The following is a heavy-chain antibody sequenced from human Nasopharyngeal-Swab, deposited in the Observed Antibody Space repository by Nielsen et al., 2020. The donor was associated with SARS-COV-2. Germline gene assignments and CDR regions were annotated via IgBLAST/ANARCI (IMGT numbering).Heavy chain of an antibody. V-gene: IGHV1-2*02. D-gene: IGHD6-13*01. CDR2: INPNSGGT. J-gene: IGHJ4*02. CDR3: ARSRKAAAGVFDY. CDR1: GYTFTGYY. Sequence: ASVKVSCKAFGYTFTGYYMHWVRQAPGQGLEWMGWINPNSGGTNYAQKFQGRVTMTRDTSISTAYMELSRLGSDDTAVYYCARSRKAAAGVFDYWGQGTLVTVSS.